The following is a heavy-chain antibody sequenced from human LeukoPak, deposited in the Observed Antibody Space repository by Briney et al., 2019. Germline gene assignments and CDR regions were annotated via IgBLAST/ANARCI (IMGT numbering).Heavy chain of an antibody. CDR2: ISSSSSTI. CDR1: GFTFSSYS. CDR3: ARGPPNRYCSSTSCYPPFFY. D-gene: IGHD2-2*01. J-gene: IGHJ4*02. Sequence: PGGSLRLSCAASGFTFSSYSMNWVRQAPGKGLEWVSYISSSSSTIYYADSVKGRFTISRDNAKNSLYLQMNSLRAEDTAVYYCARGPPNRYCSSTSCYPPFFYWGQGTLVTVSS. V-gene: IGHV3-48*01.